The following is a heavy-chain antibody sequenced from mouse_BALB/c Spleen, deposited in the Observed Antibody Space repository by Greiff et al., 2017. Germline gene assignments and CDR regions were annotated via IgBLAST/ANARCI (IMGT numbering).Heavy chain of an antibody. CDR1: GFSLSRYS. CDR2: IWGGGST. J-gene: IGHJ4*01. V-gene: IGHV2-6-4*01. CDR3: ARNYYGSSPLYYYAMDY. Sequence: VQLVESGPGLVAPSQSLSITCTVSGFSLSRYSVHWVRQPPGKGLEWLGMIWGGGSTDYNSALKSRLSISKDNSKSQVFLKMNSLQTDDTAMYYCARNYYGSSPLYYYAMDYWGQGTSVTVSS. D-gene: IGHD1-1*01.